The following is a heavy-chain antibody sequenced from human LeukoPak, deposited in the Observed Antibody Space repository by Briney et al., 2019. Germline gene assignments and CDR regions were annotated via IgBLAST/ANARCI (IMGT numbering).Heavy chain of an antibody. CDR1: GFIFGDYA. V-gene: IGHV3-49*04. CDR2: IRSKAYGGTT. D-gene: IGHD4-17*01. J-gene: IGHJ4*02. CDR3: TRNYYGDSGWFFDY. Sequence: GGSLGLSCTTSGFIFGDYAMTWVRQAPGKGLEWVGFIRSKAYGGTTEYAASVKGRFTISRDDSKSIAYLQINSLKTEDTALYYCTRNYYGDSGWFFDYWSQGTLVTVSS.